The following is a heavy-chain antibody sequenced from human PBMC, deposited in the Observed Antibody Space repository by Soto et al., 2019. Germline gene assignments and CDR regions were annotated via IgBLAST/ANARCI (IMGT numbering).Heavy chain of an antibody. CDR3: ARGQLELRHWFDP. CDR1: GYTFPGYY. V-gene: IGHV1-2*04. Sequence: ASVKVSCKASGYTFPGYYMHWVRQAPGQGLEWMGWINPNSGGTNYAQKFQGWVTMTRDTSISTAYMELSRLRSDDTAVYYCARGQLELRHWFDPWGQGTLVTVSS. D-gene: IGHD1-7*01. J-gene: IGHJ5*02. CDR2: INPNSGGT.